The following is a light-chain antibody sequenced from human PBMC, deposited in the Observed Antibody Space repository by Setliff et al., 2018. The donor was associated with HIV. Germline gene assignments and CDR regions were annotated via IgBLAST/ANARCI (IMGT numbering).Light chain of an antibody. V-gene: IGLV2-14*01. J-gene: IGLJ1*01. Sequence: QSVLTQPASVSWSPGQSITITCTGTSRDVGGYNYVSWYQQHPGKAPKLIIYEVRNRPSGVSNRFSGSKSGNTASLTISGLQAEDEADYYCSSYAITNTLPFGTGTKVTVL. CDR3: SSYAITNTLP. CDR2: EVR. CDR1: SRDVGGYNY.